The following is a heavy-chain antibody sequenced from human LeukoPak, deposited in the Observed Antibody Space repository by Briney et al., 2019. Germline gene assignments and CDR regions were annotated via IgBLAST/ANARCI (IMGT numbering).Heavy chain of an antibody. J-gene: IGHJ4*02. V-gene: IGHV4-59*01. CDR2: IYYSGST. CDR3: ARGNAARPLYYFDC. D-gene: IGHD6-6*01. CDR1: GGSISSYY. Sequence: SETLSLTCTVSGGSISSYYWSWIRQPPGKGLEWIGYIYYSGSTNYNPSLKSRVTIPVDTSKNQFSLKLSSVAAADTAVYYCARGNAARPLYYFDCWGQGTLVTVSS.